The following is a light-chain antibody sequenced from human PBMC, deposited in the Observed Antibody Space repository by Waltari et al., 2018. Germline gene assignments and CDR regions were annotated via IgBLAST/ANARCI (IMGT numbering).Light chain of an antibody. CDR3: SSYAGSNNLV. CDR2: EVS. CDR1: SSDVCGYNY. Sequence: QSALTQPPSASGSPGQSVTISCTGTSSDVCGYNYVSWYQQHPGKAPKLMIYEVSNRPSGVPDRFSGSKSGNTASLTVSGLQAEDEADYYCSSYAGSNNLVFGGGTKLTVL. J-gene: IGLJ2*01. V-gene: IGLV2-8*01.